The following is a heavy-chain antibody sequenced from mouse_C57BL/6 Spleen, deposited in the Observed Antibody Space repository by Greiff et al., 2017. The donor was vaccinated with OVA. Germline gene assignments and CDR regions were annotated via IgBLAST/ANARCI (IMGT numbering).Heavy chain of an antibody. CDR2: INPNNGGT. Sequence: EVKLQESGPELVKPGASVKMSCKASGYTFTDYNMHWVKQSHGKSLEWIGYINPNNGGTSYNQKFKGKATLTVNKSSSTAYMELRSLTSEDSAVYYCAREGAYYYGSSFDYWGQGTTLTVSS. V-gene: IGHV1-22*01. D-gene: IGHD1-1*01. J-gene: IGHJ2*01. CDR3: AREGAYYYGSSFDY. CDR1: GYTFTDYN.